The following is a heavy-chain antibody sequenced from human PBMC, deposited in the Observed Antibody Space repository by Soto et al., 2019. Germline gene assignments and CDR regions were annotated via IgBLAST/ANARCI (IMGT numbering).Heavy chain of an antibody. CDR1: GDSISSYY. J-gene: IGHJ6*02. Sequence: SETLSLTCTVSGDSISSYYWTWIRQPPGKGLEWIGYIYYSGSTNYNSSLKSRVTISVDTSKNQFSLKLSSVTAADTAVYYCARDLWGYCGTDCYPLDVWGQGTAVTVSS. CDR3: ARDLWGYCGTDCYPLDV. D-gene: IGHD2-21*02. V-gene: IGHV4-59*01. CDR2: IYYSGST.